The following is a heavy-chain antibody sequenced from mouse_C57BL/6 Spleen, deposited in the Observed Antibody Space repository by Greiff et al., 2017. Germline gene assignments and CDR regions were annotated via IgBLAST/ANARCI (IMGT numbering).Heavy chain of an antibody. Sequence: QVQLQQPGTELVKPGASVKLSCTASGYTFTSYWMHWVQQRPGQGLEWIGNINPSNGGTNYNEKFKSRATLTVDKATSTAYMQISSLTSEDSAVYYCATSIWDVAYWGQGTLVTVSA. J-gene: IGHJ3*01. CDR3: ATSIWDVAY. CDR2: INPSNGGT. D-gene: IGHD4-1*01. CDR1: GYTFTSYW. V-gene: IGHV1-53*01.